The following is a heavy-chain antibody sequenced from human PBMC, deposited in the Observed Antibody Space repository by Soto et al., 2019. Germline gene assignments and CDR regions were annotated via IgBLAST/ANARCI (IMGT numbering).Heavy chain of an antibody. D-gene: IGHD6-13*01. J-gene: IGHJ4*02. V-gene: IGHV2-5*02. CDR2: ISWDDDK. Sequence: SGPTLVHPTQTLTLTCTFSGFSLSPSGVGVGWIRQPPGKALEWLALISWDDDKRYSPSLKSKLTITKDTSKNQVVLTMTNMDPVDTATYYCAHHIAAAEDFDYWGQGTLVTVSS. CDR3: AHHIAAAEDFDY. CDR1: GFSLSPSGVG.